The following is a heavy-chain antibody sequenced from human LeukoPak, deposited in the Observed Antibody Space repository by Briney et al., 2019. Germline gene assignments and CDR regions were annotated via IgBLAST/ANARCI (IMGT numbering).Heavy chain of an antibody. Sequence: GGSLRLSCAASGFTVSRSYMTWSRQAPGKGLELVSVIYSGGNTYYADSVKGRFTISRDNSKNILYLEMNSLRVEDSAIYYCARVSNSYDGSGFWDYWGQGILVTVSS. V-gene: IGHV3-53*01. D-gene: IGHD3-22*01. CDR2: IYSGGNT. CDR3: ARVSNSYDGSGFWDY. CDR1: GFTVSRSY. J-gene: IGHJ4*02.